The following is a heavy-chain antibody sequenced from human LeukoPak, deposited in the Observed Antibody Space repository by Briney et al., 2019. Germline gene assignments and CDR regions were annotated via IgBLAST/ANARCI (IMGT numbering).Heavy chain of an antibody. J-gene: IGHJ4*02. CDR2: ISAYNGNT. V-gene: IGHV1-18*01. D-gene: IGHD6-19*01. Sequence: GASVKVSCKASGYTFTSYGISWVRQAPGQGLEWMGWISAYNGNTNYAQKLQGRVTMTTDTSTSTAYMELRSLRSDDTAVYYCAREKGPGYSSGWYPGGDYWGQGTLVTVSS. CDR1: GYTFTSYG. CDR3: AREKGPGYSSGWYPGGDY.